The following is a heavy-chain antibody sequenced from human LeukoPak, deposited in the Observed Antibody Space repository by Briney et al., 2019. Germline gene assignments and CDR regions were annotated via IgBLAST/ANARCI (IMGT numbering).Heavy chain of an antibody. CDR1: GFTVSSIY. CDR2: ISSRGGTI. Sequence: PGGSLRLSCAASGFTVSSIYMNWARQAPGKGLEWVSYISSRGGTIYYADSVKGRFTISRDNAKNSLYLQMNSLRAEDTAVYYCARETLARFDYWGQGTLVTVSS. J-gene: IGHJ4*02. CDR3: ARETLARFDY. V-gene: IGHV3-48*03.